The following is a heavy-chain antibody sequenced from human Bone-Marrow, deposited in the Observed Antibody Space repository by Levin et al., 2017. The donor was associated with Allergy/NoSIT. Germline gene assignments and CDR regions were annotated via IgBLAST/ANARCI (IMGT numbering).Heavy chain of an antibody. J-gene: IGHJ4*02. CDR2: ISTSGSAI. Sequence: PWASVKVSCAASGFIFSSYEMNWVRQVPGKGLDWVAYISTSGSAIYYADSVKGRFTISRDNAKNSLYLQMNSLTVEDAAIYYCARDGAIFGGDNFFDYWGQGTPVTVSS. CDR3: ARDGAIFGGDNFFDY. D-gene: IGHD3-3*01. V-gene: IGHV3-48*03. CDR1: GFIFSSYE.